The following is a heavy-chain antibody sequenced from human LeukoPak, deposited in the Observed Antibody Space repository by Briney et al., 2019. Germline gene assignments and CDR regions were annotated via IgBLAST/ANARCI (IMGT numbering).Heavy chain of an antibody. CDR2: IKQDGSEK. J-gene: IGHJ4*02. CDR1: GFTSSSYW. V-gene: IGHV3-7*01. CDR3: ARGNFDSSSWYRTYDY. Sequence: QPGGSLRLSCAASGFTSSSYWMSWVRQAPGKGLEWVANIKQDGSEKYYVDSVKGRFTISRDNAKNSLYLQMNSLRAEDTAVYYCARGNFDSSSWYRTYDYWGQGTLVTVSS. D-gene: IGHD6-13*01.